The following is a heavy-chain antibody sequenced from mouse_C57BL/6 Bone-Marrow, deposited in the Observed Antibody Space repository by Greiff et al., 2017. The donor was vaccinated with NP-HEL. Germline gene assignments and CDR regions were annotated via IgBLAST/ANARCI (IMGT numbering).Heavy chain of an antibody. CDR3: ARDYYYGSDWYFDV. D-gene: IGHD1-1*01. V-gene: IGHV5-16*01. Sequence: EVNVVESEGGLVQPGSSMKLSCTASGFTFSDYYMAWVRQVPEKGLEWVANINYDGSSTYYLDSLKSRFIISRDNAKNILYLQMSSLKSEDTATYYCARDYYYGSDWYFDVWGTGTTVTVSS. CDR1: GFTFSDYY. CDR2: INYDGSST. J-gene: IGHJ1*03.